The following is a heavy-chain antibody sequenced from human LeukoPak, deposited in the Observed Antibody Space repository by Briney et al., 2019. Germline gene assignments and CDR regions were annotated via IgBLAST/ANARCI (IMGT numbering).Heavy chain of an antibody. CDR2: IYTSGST. J-gene: IGHJ5*02. Sequence: PSETLSLTCTVSGGSISSYYWSWIRQPAGKGLEWIGRIYTSGSTNYNPSLKSRFTISVDTSKNQFSLKLSSVTAADTAVYYCARDHRRGGWYQGSWFDPWGQGTLVTVSS. CDR1: GGSISSYY. V-gene: IGHV4-4*07. D-gene: IGHD6-19*01. CDR3: ARDHRRGGWYQGSWFDP.